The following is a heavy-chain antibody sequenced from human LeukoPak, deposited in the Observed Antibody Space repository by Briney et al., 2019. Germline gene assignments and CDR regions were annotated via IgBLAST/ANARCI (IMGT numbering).Heavy chain of an antibody. V-gene: IGHV3-23*01. CDR1: GIPLSNYG. D-gene: IGHD3-22*01. Sequence: GGSLRLSCAVSGIPLSNYGMSWVRHAPGEGREWVAGISGSGGGTNYADSVKGRFTISRDNPKNTLYLQMNSLRAEDTAVFFCAKRGVVIRVILVGFHKEAYYFDSWGQGALVTVSS. CDR2: ISGSGGGT. J-gene: IGHJ4*02. CDR3: AKRGVVIRVILVGFHKEAYYFDS.